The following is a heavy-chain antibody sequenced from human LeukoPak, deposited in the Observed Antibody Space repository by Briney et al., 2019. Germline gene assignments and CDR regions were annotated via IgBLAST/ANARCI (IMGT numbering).Heavy chain of an antibody. CDR1: GYTFTGYY. CDR2: INPNSGGT. V-gene: IGHV1-2*04. Sequence: ASVKVSCKASGYTFTGYYMHWVRQAPGQGLEWMGWINPNSGGTNYAQKFQGWVTMTRDTSISTAYMELSRLRSDDMAVYYCATSHYYGGWFDPWGQGTLVTVSS. D-gene: IGHD4-11*01. J-gene: IGHJ5*02. CDR3: ATSHYYGGWFDP.